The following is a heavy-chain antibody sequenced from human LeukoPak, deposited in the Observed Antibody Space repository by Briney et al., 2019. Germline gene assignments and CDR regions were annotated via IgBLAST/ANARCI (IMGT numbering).Heavy chain of an antibody. D-gene: IGHD1-26*01. CDR2: ISSGGTP. CDR3: AKDRGYSGSYLDY. CDR1: GFTVSTNY. Sequence: GGSLRLSCAASGFTVSTNYMSWVRQAPGKGLEWVSVISSGGTPYYADSVKGRFTISRDSSENTLYLQMHSLRAEDTAVYYCAKDRGYSGSYLDYWGQGTLVTVSS. J-gene: IGHJ4*02. V-gene: IGHV3-53*01.